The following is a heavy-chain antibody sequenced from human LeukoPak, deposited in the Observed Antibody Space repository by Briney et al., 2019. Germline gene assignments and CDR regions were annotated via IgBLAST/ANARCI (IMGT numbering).Heavy chain of an antibody. Sequence: ASVKVSCKASGYTFTGYYMHWVRQAPGQGLEWMGWINPNSGGTNYAQKFQGRVTITRDTSISTAYMELRSLRSDDTAVYYCAREMVDFWSGYYSDYYYYMDVWGKGTTVTVSS. CDR1: GYTFTGYY. CDR2: INPNSGGT. V-gene: IGHV1-2*02. D-gene: IGHD3-3*01. J-gene: IGHJ6*03. CDR3: AREMVDFWSGYYSDYYYYMDV.